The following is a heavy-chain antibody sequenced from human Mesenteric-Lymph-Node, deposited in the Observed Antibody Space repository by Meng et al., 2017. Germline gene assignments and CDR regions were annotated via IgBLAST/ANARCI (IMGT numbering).Heavy chain of an antibody. CDR2: ISRDGRNT. CDR3: ARGDYSDPNDAFDI. Sequence: QVQMVESGGGVVQPGRSLRLSCGASGFTFSDYAMHWVRQAPGEGLEWVAVISRDGRNTYYPDSVKGRFTISRDNSKNTLHLHMNSLRAEDTALYFCARGDYSDPNDAFDIWGHGTLVTVSS. CDR1: GFTFSDYA. D-gene: IGHD4-17*01. V-gene: IGHV3-30*07. J-gene: IGHJ3*02.